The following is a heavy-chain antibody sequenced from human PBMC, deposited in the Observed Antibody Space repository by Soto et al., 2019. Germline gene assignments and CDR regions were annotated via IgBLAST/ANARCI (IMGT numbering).Heavy chain of an antibody. V-gene: IGHV3-30*03. Sequence: QVQLVESGGGVVQPGRSLRLSCAASGFNISNYGFHWVRQAPGKGLEWVAVISYDGSNKYYADFVKGRFTISRDNSKNTLYLPMNSLVAEDTAVFYWATPAGLAPAHYYGMDVWGQGTTVTVSS. CDR3: ATPAGLAPAHYYGMDV. D-gene: IGHD2-2*01. CDR1: GFNISNYG. J-gene: IGHJ6*02. CDR2: ISYDGSNK.